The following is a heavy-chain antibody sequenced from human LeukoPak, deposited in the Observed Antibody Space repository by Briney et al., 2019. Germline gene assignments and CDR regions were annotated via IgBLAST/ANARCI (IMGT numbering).Heavy chain of an antibody. V-gene: IGHV3-66*04. CDR2: IYSSGST. CDR1: GFTVSSNY. CDR3: AKRFTTGTTNWFDP. J-gene: IGHJ5*02. D-gene: IGHD1-1*01. Sequence: GGSLRLSCAASGFTVSSNYMSWVRQAPGKGLEWVSVIYSSGSTYYADSVKGRFTISRDNSKNTLFLLMNSLRIEDTAVYYCAKRFTTGTTNWFDPWGQGTLVTVSS.